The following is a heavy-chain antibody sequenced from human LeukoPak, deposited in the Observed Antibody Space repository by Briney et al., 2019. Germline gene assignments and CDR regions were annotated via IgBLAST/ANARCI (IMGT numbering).Heavy chain of an antibody. CDR1: GGSISSSSYY. V-gene: IGHV4-39*07. CDR2: IYYSGST. D-gene: IGHD2-21*01. CDR3: ARHLKGDGSPLPLYNWFDP. J-gene: IGHJ5*02. Sequence: SETLSLTCTVSGGSISSSSYYWGWIRQPPGKGLEWIGSIYYSGSTYYNPSLKSRVTISVDTSKNQFSLKLSSVTAADTAVYYRARHLKGDGSPLPLYNWFDPWGQGTLVTVSS.